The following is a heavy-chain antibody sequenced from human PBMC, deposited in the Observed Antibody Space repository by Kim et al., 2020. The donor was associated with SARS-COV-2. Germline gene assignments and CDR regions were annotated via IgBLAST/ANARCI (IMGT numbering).Heavy chain of an antibody. J-gene: IGHJ4*02. CDR1: GYTFTSYG. D-gene: IGHD1-1*01. Sequence: ASVKVSCKASGYTFTSYGISWVRQAPGQGLEWMGWISAYNGNTNYAQKLQGRVTMTTDTSTSTAYMELRSLRSDDTAVYYCARDWGSRTTGTGLQDYWGQGTLVTVSS. CDR2: ISAYNGNT. V-gene: IGHV1-18*01. CDR3: ARDWGSRTTGTGLQDY.